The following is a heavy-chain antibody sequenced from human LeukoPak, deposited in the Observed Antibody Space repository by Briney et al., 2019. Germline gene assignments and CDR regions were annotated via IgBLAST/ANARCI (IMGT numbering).Heavy chain of an antibody. CDR3: AKSQEDDSSGYYYSNFDY. D-gene: IGHD3-22*01. J-gene: IGHJ4*02. CDR2: IGGSRGAA. V-gene: IGHV3-23*01. Sequence: GGSLRLSCAASGFTFSNYPMSRVRQAPGKGLEWVSAIGGSRGAAYYADSAKGRFTISRDNSKNALYLQMISLRAEDTAVYYCAKSQEDDSSGYYYSNFDYWGQGALVTVSS. CDR1: GFTFSNYP.